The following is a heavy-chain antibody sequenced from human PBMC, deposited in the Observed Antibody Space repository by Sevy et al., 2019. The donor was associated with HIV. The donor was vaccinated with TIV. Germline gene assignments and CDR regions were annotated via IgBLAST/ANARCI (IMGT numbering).Heavy chain of an antibody. CDR2: ISYHGSNT. CDR1: GFRFSDYG. Sequence: GGSLRLSCAASGFRFSDYGMHWVRQAPGKGLEWMAAISYHGSNTYNADSVKGRFTISRDNSKNALYLQMNSLRAEDTAVYYCARKIYCEGSYNLLSGEIDYWGQGTLVTVSS. J-gene: IGHJ4*02. D-gene: IGHD2-15*01. V-gene: IGHV3-30*03. CDR3: ARKIYCEGSYNLLSGEIDY.